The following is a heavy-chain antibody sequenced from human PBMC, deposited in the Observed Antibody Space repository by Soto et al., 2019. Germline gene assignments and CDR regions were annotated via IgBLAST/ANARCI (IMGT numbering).Heavy chain of an antibody. D-gene: IGHD6-19*01. Sequence: EVQLVESGGGLVKPGGSLRLSCAASGFTFSSYSMNWVRQAPGKGLEWVSSISSSSSYIYYAASVKGRFTISRDNAKNSLYLQMNSLRAEDTAVYYCAGNSKAVAGMAFDIWGQGTMVTVSS. V-gene: IGHV3-21*01. CDR3: AGNSKAVAGMAFDI. CDR2: ISSSSSYI. CDR1: GFTFSSYS. J-gene: IGHJ3*02.